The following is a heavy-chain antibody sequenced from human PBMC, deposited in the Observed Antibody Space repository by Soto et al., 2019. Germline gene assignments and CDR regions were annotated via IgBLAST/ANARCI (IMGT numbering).Heavy chain of an antibody. CDR3: TRGSGSYYFDGDH. D-gene: IGHD3-10*01. J-gene: IGHJ5*02. CDR1: GFMFKNYE. CDR2: INSRGDRT. V-gene: IGHV3-23*01. Sequence: GGSLRLSCAASGFMFKNYEMSWVRQAPGKGLEWVSAINSRGDRTYYAGPVKGRFTVSRDNSKNTLYLHMTSLRVEDTAMYFCTRGSGSYYFDGDHWGQGTLVTVSS.